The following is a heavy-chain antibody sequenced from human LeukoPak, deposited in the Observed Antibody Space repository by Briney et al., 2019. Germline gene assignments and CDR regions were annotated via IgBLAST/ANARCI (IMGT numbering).Heavy chain of an antibody. CDR3: ARLSAYYYGSYFYYYMDV. J-gene: IGHJ6*03. CDR2: IRQDESER. Sequence: GGSLRLSCEGSGFSFSSYWMTWVRQLPGKGPEWVANIRQDESERYFADSVKGRFTISRDNAKKSVYLHMSSLRAEDTALYYCARLSAYYYGSYFYYYMDVRGKGTTATVSS. CDR1: GFSFSSYW. V-gene: IGHV3-7*01. D-gene: IGHD3-10*01.